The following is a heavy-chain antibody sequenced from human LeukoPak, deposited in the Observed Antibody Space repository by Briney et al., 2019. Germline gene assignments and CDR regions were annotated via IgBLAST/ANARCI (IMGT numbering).Heavy chain of an antibody. V-gene: IGHV4-59*08. D-gene: IGHD2-8*02. CDR2: IHSSGGS. J-gene: IGHJ3*02. Sequence: SETLSLTYAVSGGSVSGHFWSWIRQPPGKGLEWVGFIHSSGGSNYNPSLTSRVTMSLDMYTNQFSLKLISVIAADTTLFYCARYHCPGGICDGYDIWGQGTMITVSS. CDR1: GGSVSGHF. CDR3: ARYHCPGGICDGYDI.